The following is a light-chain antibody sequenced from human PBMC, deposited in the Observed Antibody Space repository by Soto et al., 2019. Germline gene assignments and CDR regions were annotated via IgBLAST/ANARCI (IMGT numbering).Light chain of an antibody. Sequence: EIVLTQSPGTLSLSPGERATLSCRASQSVSSAFLTWYQQKPGQAPRPLIYGTSTRAAGIPDRFSGSGSGTDFTLTISRREPEDFAVYYCQQYGTSLTWTFGQGTKVEIK. CDR2: GTS. J-gene: IGKJ1*01. CDR3: QQYGTSLTWT. CDR1: QSVSSAF. V-gene: IGKV3-20*01.